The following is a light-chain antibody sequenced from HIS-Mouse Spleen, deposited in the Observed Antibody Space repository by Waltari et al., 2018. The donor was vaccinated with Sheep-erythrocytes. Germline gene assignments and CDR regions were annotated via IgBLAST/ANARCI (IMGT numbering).Light chain of an antibody. J-gene: IGLJ2*01. V-gene: IGLV2-11*01. CDR1: SSDGGGFNY. CDR3: CSYAGSYTFVV. Sequence: QSALTQPRSVSGSPGQSVTLSCTGTSSDGGGFNYFSWYQQHPGKAPKLMIYDVSKRPSGVPDRFSGSKSGNTASLTISGLQAEDEADYYCCSYAGSYTFVVFGGGTKLTVL. CDR2: DVS.